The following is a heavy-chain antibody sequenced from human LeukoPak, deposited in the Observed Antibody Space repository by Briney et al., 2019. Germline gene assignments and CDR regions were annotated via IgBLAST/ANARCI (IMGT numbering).Heavy chain of an antibody. Sequence: GGSLRLSCEASGFXFSNYGMAWFRQAPGKGLEWVSPINLNGDETHYADSVKGRFTISRDNSKNTLYLQMNRLRAEDTAVYFCARKNTQDAFDIWGQGTMVTVSS. V-gene: IGHV3-23*01. CDR2: INLNGDET. D-gene: IGHD2-15*01. J-gene: IGHJ3*02. CDR1: GFXFSNYG. CDR3: ARKNTQDAFDI.